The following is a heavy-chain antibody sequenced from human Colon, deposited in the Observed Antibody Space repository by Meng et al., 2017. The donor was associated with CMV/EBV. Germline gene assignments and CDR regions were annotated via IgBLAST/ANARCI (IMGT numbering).Heavy chain of an antibody. Sequence: SETLSLTCTVSGYFISSGYYWGWIRQPPGKGLEWIGSIYHSGSTYYNPSLKSRVTIPVDTSKNQFSLKLSSVTAADTAVYYCARGIGNSWGQGTLVTVSS. CDR1: GYFISSGYY. J-gene: IGHJ4*02. V-gene: IGHV4-38-2*02. CDR2: IYHSGST. CDR3: ARGIGNS. D-gene: IGHD1-26*01.